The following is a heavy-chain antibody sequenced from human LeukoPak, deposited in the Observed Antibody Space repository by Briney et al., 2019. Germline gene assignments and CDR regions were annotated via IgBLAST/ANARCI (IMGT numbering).Heavy chain of an antibody. CDR3: ARGRSGSYHAPFDY. V-gene: IGHV4-59*13. D-gene: IGHD1-26*01. Sequence: PSETLSLTCTVSGGSISNYYWSWIRQPPGKGLEWIGYIYYSGSTNHNPPLESRVTISVDTSKNQFSLKLDSVTAADTAVYYCARGRSGSYHAPFDYWGQGTLVTVSS. CDR1: GGSISNYY. CDR2: IYYSGST. J-gene: IGHJ4*02.